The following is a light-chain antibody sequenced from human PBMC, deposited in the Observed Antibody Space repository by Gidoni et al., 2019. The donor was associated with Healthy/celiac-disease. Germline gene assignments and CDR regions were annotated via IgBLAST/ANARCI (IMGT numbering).Light chain of an antibody. J-gene: IGKJ2*01. Sequence: ELESTQSPCTLSLSPGERATLSCRASQSVSSSYLAWYQKKPGQAPMLLIYGASSRATGIPDRFSGSGSGTVFTLTISRLEPEVFAVYYCQQYGISRTFGQGTKLEIK. V-gene: IGKV3-20*01. CDR3: QQYGISRT. CDR2: GAS. CDR1: QSVSSSY.